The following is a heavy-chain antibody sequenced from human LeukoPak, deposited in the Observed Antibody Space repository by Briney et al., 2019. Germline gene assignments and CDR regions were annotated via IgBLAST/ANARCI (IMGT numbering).Heavy chain of an antibody. D-gene: IGHD4-11*01. Sequence: RPSETLSLTCTVSGGSISSSSYYWGWIRQPPGKGLEWIGSIYYSGSTYYNPSLKSRVTISVDASKNQFSLKLSSVTAADTAVYYCARQKLGLFGTTVTHYYYYGMDVWGQGTTVTVSS. V-gene: IGHV4-39*01. J-gene: IGHJ6*02. CDR3: ARQKLGLFGTTVTHYYYYGMDV. CDR1: GGSISSSSYY. CDR2: IYYSGST.